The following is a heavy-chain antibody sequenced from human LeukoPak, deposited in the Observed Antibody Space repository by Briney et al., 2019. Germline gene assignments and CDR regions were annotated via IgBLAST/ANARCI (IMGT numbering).Heavy chain of an antibody. CDR3: ARLYCSSTSCYTFRPYYYYYTDV. V-gene: IGHV1-18*01. CDR2: ISAYNGNT. Sequence: APVKVSCKASGYTFTSYGISWVRQAPGQGLEWMGWISAYNGNTNYAQKLQGRVTMTTDTSTSTAYMELRSLRSDDTAVYYCARLYCSSTSCYTFRPYYYYYTDVWGKGTTVTVSS. CDR1: GYTFTSYG. J-gene: IGHJ6*03. D-gene: IGHD2-2*01.